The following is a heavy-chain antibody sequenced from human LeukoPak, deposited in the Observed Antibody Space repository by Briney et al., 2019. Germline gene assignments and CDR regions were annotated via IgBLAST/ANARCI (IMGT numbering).Heavy chain of an antibody. CDR2: ISASGGST. CDR1: GVIFNNYA. CDR3: AREVSEGFDF. D-gene: IGHD3-22*01. J-gene: IGHJ4*02. V-gene: IGHV3-23*01. Sequence: GGSLRLSCAVSGVIFNNYAMSWVRQAPGRGLEWVSVISASGGSTYYADSVKGRFTISRDNSNNRLYLEMNSLRAEDTALYYCAREVSEGFDFWGQGTLVTVSS.